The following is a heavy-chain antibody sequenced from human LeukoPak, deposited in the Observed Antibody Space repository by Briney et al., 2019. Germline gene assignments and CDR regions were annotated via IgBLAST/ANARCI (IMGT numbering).Heavy chain of an antibody. V-gene: IGHV4-34*01. J-gene: IGHJ4*02. Sequence: SETLSLTCAVYGGSFSGYYWSWIRQPPGKGLEWIGEINHSGSTNYNPSLKSRVTISVDTSNNQFSLNLNSVTAADTAVYFCARAGSGWYYFDYWGQGTLVTVSS. CDR3: ARAGSGWYYFDY. CDR1: GGSFSGYY. CDR2: INHSGST. D-gene: IGHD6-19*01.